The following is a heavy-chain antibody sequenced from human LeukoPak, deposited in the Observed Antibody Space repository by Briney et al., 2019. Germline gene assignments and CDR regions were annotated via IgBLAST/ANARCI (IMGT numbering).Heavy chain of an antibody. J-gene: IGHJ4*02. CDR1: GGSISSYY. CDR2: IYYSGST. CDR3: AREGGGNRPPFDY. V-gene: IGHV4-4*08. Sequence: SETLSLTCTVSGGSISSYYWSWIRQPPGKGLEWIGYIYYSGSTNYNPSLKSRVTISVDTSKNQFSLKLSSVTAADTAVYYCAREGGGNRPPFDYWGQGTLVTVSS. D-gene: IGHD4-23*01.